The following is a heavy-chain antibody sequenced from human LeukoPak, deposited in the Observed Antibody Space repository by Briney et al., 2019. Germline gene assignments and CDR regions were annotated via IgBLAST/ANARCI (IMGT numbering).Heavy chain of an antibody. J-gene: IGHJ4*02. Sequence: GGSLRLSCAASGFDFSSFTMTWVRHSPRKGLQWVSGISGSGSSTYYADSVKGRFTISRDNSKNTLYLQMDSLRAEDTAVYYCARGEWDYGGNSGSYWGQGTLVTVSS. CDR3: ARGEWDYGGNSGSY. CDR2: ISGSGSST. CDR1: GFDFSSFT. V-gene: IGHV3-23*01. D-gene: IGHD4-23*01.